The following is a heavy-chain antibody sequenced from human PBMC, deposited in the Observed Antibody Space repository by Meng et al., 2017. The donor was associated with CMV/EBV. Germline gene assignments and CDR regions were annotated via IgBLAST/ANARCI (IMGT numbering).Heavy chain of an antibody. J-gene: IGHJ4*02. D-gene: IGHD3-3*01. Sequence: CAASGVTFSGSAMHWVRQASGKGLEWVGRIRSKANSYATAYAASVKGRFSISRDDSKNTAYLQMNSLKTEDTAVYYCTRQRSRVFDYWGQGTLVTVSS. V-gene: IGHV3-73*01. CDR2: IRSKANSYAT. CDR3: TRQRSRVFDY. CDR1: GVTFSGSA.